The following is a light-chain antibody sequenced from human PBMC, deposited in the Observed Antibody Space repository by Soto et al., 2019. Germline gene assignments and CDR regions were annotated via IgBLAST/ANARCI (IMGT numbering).Light chain of an antibody. J-gene: IGKJ4*01. CDR1: QSISSW. CDR2: KAS. Sequence: IHMAQSPSTLSASVLYRVTITLLASQSISSWLAWYQQKPGKAPKLLIYKASSLESGVPSRFSGSGSGTEFTLTISSLQPDDFATYYCQQYNTYWVTFGGGTKVDIK. CDR3: QQYNTYWVT. V-gene: IGKV1-5*03.